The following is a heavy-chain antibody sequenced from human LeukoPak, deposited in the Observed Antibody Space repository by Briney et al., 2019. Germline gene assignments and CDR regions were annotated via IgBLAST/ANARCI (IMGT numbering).Heavy chain of an antibody. Sequence: SETLSLTCTVSGGSISSYYWSWIRQPPGKGLEWIGYIYYNCSTIYNPSLKSRVTISVDTSNNQFSLKLISVTAADTAVYYCARHAYYYYYYMDVWGKGTTVTVSS. CDR2: IYYNCST. CDR3: ARHAYYYYYYMDV. J-gene: IGHJ6*03. V-gene: IGHV4-59*08. CDR1: GGSISSYY.